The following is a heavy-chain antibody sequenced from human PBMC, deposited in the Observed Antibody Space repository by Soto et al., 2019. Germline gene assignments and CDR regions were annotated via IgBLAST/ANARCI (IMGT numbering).Heavy chain of an antibody. CDR3: AIEVVGNTYYYDSSDAGLFDP. V-gene: IGHV4-59*01. CDR2: IYYSGST. Sequence: PSETLSLTCTVSGGSISSYYWSWIRQPPGKGLEWIGYIYYSGSTNYNPSLKSRVTISVDTSKNQFSLKLSSVTAADTAVYYCAIEVVGNTYYYDSSDAGLFDPWGQGTLVTVSA. D-gene: IGHD3-22*01. CDR1: GGSISSYY. J-gene: IGHJ5*02.